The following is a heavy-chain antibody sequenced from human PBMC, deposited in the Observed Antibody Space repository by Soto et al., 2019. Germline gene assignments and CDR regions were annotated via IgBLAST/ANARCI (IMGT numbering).Heavy chain of an antibody. J-gene: IGHJ4*02. Sequence: GASVKVSCKASGYTFTSYGISWVRQAPGQGLEWLGWISSYNVNTNYAQKRQGRDTMTTYTSTSTAYMELRSLRSDDTAVYSRARDEDYTSPSSPDCWGQGPLVTVSS. CDR3: ARDEDYTSPSSPDC. V-gene: IGHV1-18*01. CDR2: ISSYNVNT. D-gene: IGHD6-6*01. CDR1: GYTFTSYG.